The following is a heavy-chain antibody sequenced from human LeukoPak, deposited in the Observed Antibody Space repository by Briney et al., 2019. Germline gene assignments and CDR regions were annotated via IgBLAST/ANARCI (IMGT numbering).Heavy chain of an antibody. CDR2: ISSSSTTI. D-gene: IGHD3-16*01. Sequence: GGSLRLSCAASGFTFSSYNMNWVRQAPGKGLEWVSYISSSSTTIYYADSVKGRFTVSRDNAKNSLYLQMNSLRVEDTAVYYCARALSTSFGKFDYWGQGTLVTVSS. CDR1: GFTFSSYN. J-gene: IGHJ4*02. V-gene: IGHV3-48*04. CDR3: ARALSTSFGKFDY.